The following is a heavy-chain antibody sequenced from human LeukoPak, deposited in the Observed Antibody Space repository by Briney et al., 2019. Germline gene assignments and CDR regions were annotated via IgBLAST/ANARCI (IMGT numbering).Heavy chain of an antibody. CDR2: IYYSGST. CDR1: GGSISSYY. D-gene: IGHD1-1*01. J-gene: IGHJ6*02. V-gene: IGHV4-59*08. Sequence: PSETLSLTCTVSGGSISSYYWSWIRQPPGKGLEWIGYIYYSGSTNYNPSLKSRVTISVDTSKNQFSLKLSSVTAADTAVYYCARRQLERPNYYYYGMDVWGQGTTVTVSS. CDR3: ARRQLERPNYYYYGMDV.